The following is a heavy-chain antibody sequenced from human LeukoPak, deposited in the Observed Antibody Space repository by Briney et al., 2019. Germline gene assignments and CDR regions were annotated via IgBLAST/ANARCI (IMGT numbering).Heavy chain of an antibody. D-gene: IGHD3-3*01. CDR2: IYYSGST. CDR1: GGSISSYY. V-gene: IGHV4-59*01. Sequence: TASETLSLTCTVSGGSISSYYWSWIRQPPGKGLEWIGYIYYSGSTNYNPSLKSRVTISVDTSKNQFSLKLSSVTAADTAVYYCARVLLSYDFWSGYYTHDAFDIWGQGIMVTVSS. J-gene: IGHJ3*02. CDR3: ARVLLSYDFWSGYYTHDAFDI.